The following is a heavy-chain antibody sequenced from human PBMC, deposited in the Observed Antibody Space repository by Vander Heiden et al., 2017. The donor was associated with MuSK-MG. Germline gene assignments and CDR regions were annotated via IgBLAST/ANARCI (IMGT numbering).Heavy chain of an antibody. J-gene: IGHJ3*02. Sequence: EVQLLESGGGLVQPGGSLRLSCAASGFTFSRYAMSWVRQAPGKGLEWVSAISGSGGSTYYADSVKGRFTISRDNSKNTRDLKMNSMRAQETAVYYCAKFLVRWCGEFNAFDIWGHGRMGTVYS. CDR2: ISGSGGST. CDR1: GFTFSRYA. V-gene: IGHV3-23*01. D-gene: IGHD3-10*01. CDR3: AKFLVRWCGEFNAFDI.